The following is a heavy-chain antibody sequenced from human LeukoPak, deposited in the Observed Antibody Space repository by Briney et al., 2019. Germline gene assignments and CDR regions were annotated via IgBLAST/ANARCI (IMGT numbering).Heavy chain of an antibody. CDR2: ISDSGDQT. Sequence: PGGSLRLSCVASGFTFSKYDMSWVRQAPGKGREWVSGISDSGDQTYYADSVRARFTISRDNSKNTLYLQVNSLRAEDTALYYCAKEITLTTAYFDYWGQGTLVTVSS. CDR1: GFTFSKYD. J-gene: IGHJ4*02. CDR3: AKEITLTTAYFDY. D-gene: IGHD4-17*01. V-gene: IGHV3-23*01.